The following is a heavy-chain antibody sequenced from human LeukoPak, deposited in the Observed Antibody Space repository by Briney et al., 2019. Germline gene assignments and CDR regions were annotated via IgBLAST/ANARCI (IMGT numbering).Heavy chain of an antibody. Sequence: ASVKVSCKASGGTFSSYAINWVRQATGQGLEWMGWMNPAGDDAGYAQRFQGRMTLTRDTSVSTVYMELSSLRSDDTAVYYCARGAVTTAVHWHFSLWGRGTLVTVSS. V-gene: IGHV1-8*02. D-gene: IGHD4-17*01. CDR3: ARGAVTTAVHWHFSL. J-gene: IGHJ2*01. CDR1: GGTFSSYA. CDR2: MNPAGDDA.